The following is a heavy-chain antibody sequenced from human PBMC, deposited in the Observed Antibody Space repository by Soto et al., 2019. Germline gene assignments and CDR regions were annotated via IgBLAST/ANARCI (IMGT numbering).Heavy chain of an antibody. D-gene: IGHD5-18*01. V-gene: IGHV4-31*03. CDR3: ARDRDSYGFHDY. CDR1: GGSISSGGSY. Sequence: QVQLQESGPGLVKPSQTLSVTCTVSGGSISSGGSYWSWIRQHPGKGLEWIGYIHYSGTTYYNPSLKSRVNISIDTSKKQFSLKLSSVTAADTAVYYCARDRDSYGFHDYWGQGTLVTVSS. J-gene: IGHJ4*02. CDR2: IHYSGTT.